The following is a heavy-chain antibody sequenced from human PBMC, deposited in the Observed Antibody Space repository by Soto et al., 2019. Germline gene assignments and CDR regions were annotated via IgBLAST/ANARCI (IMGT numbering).Heavy chain of an antibody. Sequence: DVQLVESGGGIVHPGGSLGLSCVASGFTLSGYSMNWVRQAPGKGLEWVSHISSSSSTIYYADSAKGRFTISRDNAKNSVYLQLNSLRHDDTAVYYCARGRWEVGAYWYIEVWGRGTLVTVSS. CDR1: GFTLSGYS. V-gene: IGHV3-48*02. J-gene: IGHJ2*01. CDR3: ARGRWEVGAYWYIEV. CDR2: ISSSSSTI. D-gene: IGHD1-26*01.